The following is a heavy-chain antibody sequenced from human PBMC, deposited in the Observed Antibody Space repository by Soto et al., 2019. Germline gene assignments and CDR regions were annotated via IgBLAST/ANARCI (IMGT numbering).Heavy chain of an antibody. CDR3: ARGPYGSGYYMDV. CDR1: GGSFSGYY. J-gene: IGHJ6*03. Sequence: QVQLQQWGAGLLKPSETLSLTCAVYGGSFSGYYWSWIRQPPGKGLEWIGEINHSGSTNYNPALKRRVTISVETSKNQFSLKRSSVTAADTAVYYCARGPYGSGYYMDVWGKGTTVTVSS. D-gene: IGHD3-10*01. V-gene: IGHV4-34*01. CDR2: INHSGST.